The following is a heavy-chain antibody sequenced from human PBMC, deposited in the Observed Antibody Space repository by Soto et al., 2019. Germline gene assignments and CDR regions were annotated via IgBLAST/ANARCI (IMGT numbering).Heavy chain of an antibody. J-gene: IGHJ4*02. CDR3: AKNPGYYYDSTGYHFDY. Sequence: PGGSLRLSCAASEFTFSNYCMSWVRQAPGKGLEWVSAISYGGGTTYYADSVKGRFTISRDNSKNTLYLQMNSLRAEDTAVYYCAKNPGYYYDSTGYHFDYWGQGTLVTVSS. V-gene: IGHV3-23*01. CDR1: EFTFSNYC. CDR2: ISYGGGTT. D-gene: IGHD3-22*01.